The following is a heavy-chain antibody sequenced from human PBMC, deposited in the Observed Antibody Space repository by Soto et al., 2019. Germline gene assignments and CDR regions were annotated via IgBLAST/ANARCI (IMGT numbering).Heavy chain of an antibody. CDR2: MSYDGSDK. J-gene: IGHJ4*02. D-gene: IGHD3-3*01. CDR3: AKDTTNFWSGYLDY. V-gene: IGHV3-30*18. Sequence: GGSLSLSCAASGLTFSSYGMHWVRQAPGKGLEWVAVMSYDGSDKYYADSVKGRFTISRDNSKNTLHLQMNSLRAEDTAVYYCAKDTTNFWSGYLDYWGQGTLVTVSS. CDR1: GLTFSSYG.